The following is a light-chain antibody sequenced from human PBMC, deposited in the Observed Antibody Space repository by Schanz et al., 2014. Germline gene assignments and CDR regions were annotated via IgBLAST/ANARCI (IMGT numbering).Light chain of an antibody. V-gene: IGKV3D-15*01. Sequence: EIVMTQSPATLSVSPGERATLSCRASQSIFSDLAWYQQKPGQAPRLLIYDASNRATGIPDRFSGSGSGTDFTLTISSLQPEDFATYYCQQYNYWPPFTFGQGTKLEIK. CDR2: DAS. J-gene: IGKJ2*01. CDR3: QQYNYWPPFT. CDR1: QSIFSD.